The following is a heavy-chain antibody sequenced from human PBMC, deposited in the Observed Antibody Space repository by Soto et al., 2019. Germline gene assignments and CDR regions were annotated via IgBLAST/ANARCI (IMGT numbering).Heavy chain of an antibody. CDR2: ISWNSGSI. Sequence: GGSLRLSCAASGFTFDDYAMHWVRQAPGKGLEWVSGISWNSGSIGYADSVKGRFTISRDNAKNSLYLQMNSLRAEDTALYYCANLVPLDYWGQGTRVTVSS. CDR3: ANLVPLDY. J-gene: IGHJ4*02. CDR1: GFTFDDYA. V-gene: IGHV3-9*01.